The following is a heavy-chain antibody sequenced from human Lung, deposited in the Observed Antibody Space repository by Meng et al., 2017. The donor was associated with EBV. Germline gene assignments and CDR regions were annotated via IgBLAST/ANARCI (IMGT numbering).Heavy chain of an antibody. D-gene: IGHD2-8*02. J-gene: IGHJ4*02. CDR2: INEDGAVT. CDR1: GFTVSNYY. V-gene: IGHV3-74*01. Sequence: VQLVEYGGGLIQPGKSLRHSCAGSGFTVSNYYMTWVRQAPGKGLEWVSRINEDGAVTTYADSVKGRFTISRDNAKNTLYLQMNSLRAEDTAVYYCSRDLVGSTDSWGQGTLVTVSS. CDR3: SRDLVGSTDS.